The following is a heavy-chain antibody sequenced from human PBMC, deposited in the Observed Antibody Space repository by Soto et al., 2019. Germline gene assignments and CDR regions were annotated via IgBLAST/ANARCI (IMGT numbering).Heavy chain of an antibody. J-gene: IGHJ4*02. D-gene: IGHD3-16*02. Sequence: QLQLQESGPGLVKPSETLSLTCTVSGGSISSSSYYWGWIRQPPGKGLEWIGSIYYSGSTYYNPSLKSRVSISVVTSKNQFALMLSSVTAADTAVYYCAMGAPSGGIYRYPYYFDYWGQGTLVTVSS. V-gene: IGHV4-39*01. CDR2: IYYSGST. CDR3: AMGAPSGGIYRYPYYFDY. CDR1: GGSISSSSYY.